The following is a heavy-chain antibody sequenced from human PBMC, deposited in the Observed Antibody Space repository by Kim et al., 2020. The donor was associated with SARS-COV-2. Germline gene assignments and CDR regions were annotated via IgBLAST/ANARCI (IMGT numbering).Heavy chain of an antibody. CDR3: AKKIVGTDAFDI. Sequence: GGSLRLSCAASGFTFSSCAMSWVRQAPGKGLEWVSIISGSGGKTYYADSVKGRFTIFRDNSKDTLDLQMNSLGAEDTATYYCAKKIVGTDAFDIWGQGTMVTVSS. V-gene: IGHV3-23*01. J-gene: IGHJ3*02. CDR1: GFTFSSCA. CDR2: ISGSGGKT. D-gene: IGHD1-1*01.